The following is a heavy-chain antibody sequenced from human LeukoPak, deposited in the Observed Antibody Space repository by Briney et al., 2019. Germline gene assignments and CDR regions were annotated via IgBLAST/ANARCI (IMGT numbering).Heavy chain of an antibody. CDR2: IKQDGSEK. V-gene: IGHV3-7*03. Sequence: GGSLRLSCAASGFTFSSYWMSWVRQAPGKGLEWVANIKQDGSEKYYVDSVKGRFTISRDNAKNSLYLQMNSLRAEDTAVCYCARAQGYCSGGSCYGGYYYYGMDVWGKGTTVTVSS. CDR1: GFTFSSYW. CDR3: ARAQGYCSGGSCYGGYYYYGMDV. J-gene: IGHJ6*04. D-gene: IGHD2-15*01.